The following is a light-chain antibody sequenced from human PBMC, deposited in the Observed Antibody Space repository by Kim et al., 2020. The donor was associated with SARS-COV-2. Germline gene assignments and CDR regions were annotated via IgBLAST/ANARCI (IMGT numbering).Light chain of an antibody. CDR2: AAS. V-gene: IGKV1-17*01. CDR3: LQHNGYHRT. CDR1: EGIKND. Sequence: DIQMTQSPSSLSASLGDRVTITCRASEGIKNDLGWYQQKPGKAPKCLIYAASNLQSGVPSRFSDSGSGTEFTLTINSLQSEDFATYYCLQHNGYHRTFGQGTKVDIK. J-gene: IGKJ1*01.